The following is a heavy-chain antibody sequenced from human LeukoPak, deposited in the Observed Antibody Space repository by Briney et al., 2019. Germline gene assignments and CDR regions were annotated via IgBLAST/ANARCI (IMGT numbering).Heavy chain of an antibody. CDR2: IKQDGSEK. CDR1: GFTFSRYW. J-gene: IGHJ3*02. CDR3: ARVRARGAVAGQAAFDI. D-gene: IGHD6-19*01. Sequence: PGGSLRLSCAASGFTFSRYWMSWVRQAPGKGREWVATIKQDGSEKDSVDSVKGRFTITRDNAKTSRYLQMNSLRPEDTAVYYRARVRARGAVAGQAAFDIWGQETMVTVSS. V-gene: IGHV3-7*01.